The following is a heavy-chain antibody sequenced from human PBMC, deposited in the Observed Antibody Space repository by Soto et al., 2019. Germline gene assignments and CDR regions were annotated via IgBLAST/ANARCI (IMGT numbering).Heavy chain of an antibody. J-gene: IGHJ5*02. Sequence: GCRRLSWAASGLSLSTYSMNWVRQAPGKGLEWVSYISYTSNTIYYADSVKGRFTISRDNAKNSLFLKMHSLRDEDTAVYYCARDNGLAGSFDPWGQGTLVTGSS. CDR2: ISYTSNTI. CDR3: ARDNGLAGSFDP. V-gene: IGHV3-48*02. CDR1: GLSLSTYS. D-gene: IGHD2-21*01.